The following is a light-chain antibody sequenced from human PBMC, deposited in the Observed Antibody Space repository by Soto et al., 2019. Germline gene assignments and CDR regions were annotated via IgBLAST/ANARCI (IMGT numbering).Light chain of an antibody. CDR1: SSDVGSYNR. J-gene: IGLJ2*01. Sequence: QCALTQPPSVSGSPGPSVTISCTGTSSDVGSYNRVSWYQQPPATAAKLMIYEVSNRPSGVPDRFSGSKSGNTASLTISGLQAEDEADYYCSLYTSSIVVFGGGTKLTVL. CDR2: EVS. CDR3: SLYTSSIVV. V-gene: IGLV2-18*01.